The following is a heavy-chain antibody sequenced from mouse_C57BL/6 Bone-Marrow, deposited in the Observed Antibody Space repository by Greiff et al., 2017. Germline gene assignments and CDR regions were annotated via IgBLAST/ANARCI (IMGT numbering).Heavy chain of an antibody. V-gene: IGHV14-4*01. J-gene: IGHJ2*01. Sequence: VQLQQSGAELVRPGASVTLSCTASGFNIKDDYIHWVKQRPEQGLEWIGWIDPEIGDTEYASKFQGKATITSDTSSNTAYLQLSSLASEETAVYYCFPFGGYYFDFWGPGTPLTVAS. CDR3: FPFGGYYFDF. CDR1: GFNIKDDY. CDR2: IDPEIGDT. D-gene: IGHD1-1*02.